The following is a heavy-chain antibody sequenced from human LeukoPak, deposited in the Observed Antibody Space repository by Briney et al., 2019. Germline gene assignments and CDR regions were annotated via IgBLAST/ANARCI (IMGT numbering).Heavy chain of an antibody. CDR2: IIPIFGTA. D-gene: IGHD3-22*01. CDR1: GGTFSSYA. J-gene: IGHJ4*02. V-gene: IGHV1-69*13. CDR3: ARGPNYYDSSGYAPNPHYFDY. Sequence: SVKVSCKASGGTFSSYAISWVRQAPGQGLEWMGGIIPIFGTANYAQKFQGRVTITADESTSTAYMELSSLRSEDTAVYYCARGPNYYDSSGYAPNPHYFDYWGQGTLVTVSS.